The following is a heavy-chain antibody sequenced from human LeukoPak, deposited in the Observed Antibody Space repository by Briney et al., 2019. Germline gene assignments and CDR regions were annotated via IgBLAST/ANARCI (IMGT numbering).Heavy chain of an antibody. V-gene: IGHV3-11*04. Sequence: GGSLRLSCAASGFTFSDYYMSWIRPAPGKGLEWVSYISSSGSTIYYAVSVKGRFTISRDNAKNSLYLQMNSLRAEDTAVYYCARGLTYYDFWSGYYPLLDVWGKGTTVTVSS. D-gene: IGHD3-3*01. CDR3: ARGLTYYDFWSGYYPLLDV. CDR2: ISSSGSTI. CDR1: GFTFSDYY. J-gene: IGHJ6*04.